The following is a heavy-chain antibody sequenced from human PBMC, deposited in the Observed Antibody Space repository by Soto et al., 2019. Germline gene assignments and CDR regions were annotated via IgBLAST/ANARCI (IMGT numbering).Heavy chain of an antibody. CDR3: ARDRVVVVAAQGDAFDI. D-gene: IGHD2-15*01. Sequence: QVQLVQSGAEVKKPGASVKVSCKASGYTFTSYAMHWVRQAPGQRLEWMGWINAGNGNTKYSQKFQGRVTITRDTSASTAYMELSSLRSEDTAVYYCARDRVVVVAAQGDAFDIWGQGTMVTVSS. V-gene: IGHV1-3*01. CDR2: INAGNGNT. CDR1: GYTFTSYA. J-gene: IGHJ3*02.